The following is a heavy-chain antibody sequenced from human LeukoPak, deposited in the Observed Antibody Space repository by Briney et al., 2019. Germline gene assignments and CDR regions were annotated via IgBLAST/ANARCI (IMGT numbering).Heavy chain of an antibody. D-gene: IGHD5-12*01. Sequence: GGSLRLSCAASGFTFSDYYISWLRQAPGKGLEWISYISSSGRTVDQADSVKGRITISRDNAKNSVYLQMNSLRADDTAVYYCARGGGYDSFDYWGQGTQVTVSS. J-gene: IGHJ4*02. V-gene: IGHV3-11*01. CDR1: GFTFSDYY. CDR3: ARGGGYDSFDY. CDR2: ISSSGRTV.